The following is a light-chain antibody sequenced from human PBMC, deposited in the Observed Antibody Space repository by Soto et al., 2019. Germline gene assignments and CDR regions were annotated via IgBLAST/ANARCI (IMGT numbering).Light chain of an antibody. J-gene: IGKJ3*01. CDR1: QNVSTW. Sequence: DIQITQSPSSVSASVGDRVTVTCRASQNVSTWLTWYQQKPGKAPNLLIYGASTLQRGVPSRFSGSGSGTEFTLTISSLQPEDFAIYFCQQGSRFPFTFGPGTRVDFK. CDR2: GAS. CDR3: QQGSRFPFT. V-gene: IGKV1-12*01.